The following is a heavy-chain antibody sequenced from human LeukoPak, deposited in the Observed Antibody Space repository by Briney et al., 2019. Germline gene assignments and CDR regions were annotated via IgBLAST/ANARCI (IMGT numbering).Heavy chain of an antibody. CDR3: PRDLQNTIFGVVIRYYMDV. CDR1: GFTFSTYS. J-gene: IGHJ6*03. V-gene: IGHV3-21*01. CDR2: ISSSSSYI. Sequence: PGGSLRLSCAASGFTFSTYSMNWVRQAPGKGLEWVSSISSSSSYIYYADSVKGRFTISRDNAKNSLYVQMNSLRAEDTAVYYCPRDLQNTIFGVVIRYYMDVWGKGTTVTVSS. D-gene: IGHD3-3*01.